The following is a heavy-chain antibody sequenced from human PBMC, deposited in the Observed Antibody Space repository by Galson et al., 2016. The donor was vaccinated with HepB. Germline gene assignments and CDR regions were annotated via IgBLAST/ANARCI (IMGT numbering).Heavy chain of an antibody. D-gene: IGHD1-26*01. V-gene: IGHV5-51*01. CDR3: ARSPPHYSGSYYGALDY. CDR2: IYPGDSDT. Sequence: QSGAEVKKPGESLKISCRASGYTFSTYWIGWVRQKPGKGLEWMGIIYPGDSDTRYSPSLRGQVTISADRSTAYLQWSSLKASDTATYYCARSPPHYSGSYYGALDYWGQGTRVTVSS. CDR1: GYTFSTYW. J-gene: IGHJ4*02.